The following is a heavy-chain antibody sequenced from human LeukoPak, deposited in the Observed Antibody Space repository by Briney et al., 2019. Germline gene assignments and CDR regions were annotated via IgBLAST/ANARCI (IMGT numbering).Heavy chain of an antibody. CDR3: ASYYYYGSGSPLGYYGMDV. V-gene: IGHV1-69*13. D-gene: IGHD3-10*01. J-gene: IGHJ6*04. CDR2: IIPIFGTA. CDR1: GGTFSSYA. Sequence: SVKVFCKASGGTFSSYAISWVRQAPGQGLEWMGGIIPIFGTANYAQKFQGRVTITADESTSTAYMELSSLRSEDTAVYYCASYYYYGSGSPLGYYGMDVWGKGTTVTVSS.